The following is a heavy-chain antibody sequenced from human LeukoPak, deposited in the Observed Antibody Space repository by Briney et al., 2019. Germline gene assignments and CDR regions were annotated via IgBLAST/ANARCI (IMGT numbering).Heavy chain of an antibody. CDR2: IYYSGST. V-gene: IGHV4-31*03. Sequence: PSETLSLTCTVSGGSISSGGYYWSWIRQHPGKGLEWIGYIYYSGSTYYNPSLKSRVTISVDTSKNQFSLKLSSVTAADTAVYYCARVTPYGGWYDYWGQGTLVTVSS. J-gene: IGHJ4*02. D-gene: IGHD6-19*01. CDR1: GGSISSGGYY. CDR3: ARVTPYGGWYDY.